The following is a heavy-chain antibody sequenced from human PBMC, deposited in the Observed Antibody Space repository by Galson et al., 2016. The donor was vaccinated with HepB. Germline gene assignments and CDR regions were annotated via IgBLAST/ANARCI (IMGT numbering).Heavy chain of an antibody. D-gene: IGHD3-9*01. CDR2: ISQSGTT. Sequence: TLSLTCAVSGVSISGNFWRNWVRQSPEKGLGWIGDISQSGTTTYNPSLKSRVTISIDQSKNQFSLRLNSVTAADTAVYYCARYVYFTLVNGYVPPSGGLDVWGQGTTVTVSS. V-gene: IGHV4-4*02. J-gene: IGHJ6*02. CDR1: GVSISGNFW. CDR3: ARYVYFTLVNGYVPPSGGLDV.